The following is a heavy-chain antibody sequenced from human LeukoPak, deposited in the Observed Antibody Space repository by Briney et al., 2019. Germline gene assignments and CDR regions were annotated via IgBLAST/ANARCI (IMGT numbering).Heavy chain of an antibody. J-gene: IGHJ4*02. V-gene: IGHV3-43D*03. CDR3: AKDARGYYDSSGYYYGGYFDY. CDR2: ISWDGGST. D-gene: IGHD3-22*01. Sequence: GGSLRLSCAASGFTFSSYGMHWVRQAPGKGLEWVSLISWDGGSTYYADSVKGRFTISRDNSKNSLYLQMNSLRAEDTALYYCAKDARGYYDSSGYYYGGYFDYWGQGTLVTVSS. CDR1: GFTFSSYG.